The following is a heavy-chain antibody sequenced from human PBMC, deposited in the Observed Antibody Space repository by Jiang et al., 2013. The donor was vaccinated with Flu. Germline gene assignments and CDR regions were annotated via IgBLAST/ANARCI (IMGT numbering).Heavy chain of an antibody. Sequence: GRSLRLSCAASGITFSIFGMHWVRQAPGQGLEWVAVISYDGSTQYYADSVKGRFTISRDNSKNTLSLQMNNLRAEDTAVYYCAKMGLYYDFWSGIVNLHDYWGQGTLVTVSS. CDR3: AKMGLYYDFWSGIVNLHDY. V-gene: IGHV3-30*18. CDR1: GITFSIFG. CDR2: ISYDGSTQ. D-gene: IGHD3-3*01. J-gene: IGHJ4*02.